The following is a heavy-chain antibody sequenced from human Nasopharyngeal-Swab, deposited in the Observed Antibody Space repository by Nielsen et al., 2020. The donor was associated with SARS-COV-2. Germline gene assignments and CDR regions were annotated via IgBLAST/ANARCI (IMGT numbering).Heavy chain of an antibody. Sequence: ASVQVSCKASGYTFTGYYMHWVRQAPGQGREWMGWINPNSGGTNYAQKFQGRVTMTRDTSISTAYMELSRLRSDDTAVYYCASSSMADDAFDIWGQGTMVTVSS. D-gene: IGHD5-24*01. CDR2: INPNSGGT. J-gene: IGHJ3*02. CDR1: GYTFTGYY. V-gene: IGHV1-2*02. CDR3: ASSSMADDAFDI.